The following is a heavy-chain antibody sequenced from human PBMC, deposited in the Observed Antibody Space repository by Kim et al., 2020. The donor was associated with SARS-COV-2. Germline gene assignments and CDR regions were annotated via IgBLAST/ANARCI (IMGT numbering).Heavy chain of an antibody. J-gene: IGHJ4*02. Sequence: SETLSLTCTVSGGSISSYYWSWIRQPPGKGLEWIGYIYYSGSTNYNPSLKSRVTISVDTSKNQLSLKLSSVTAADTAVYYCAREGKTLFDYWGQGTLVTVSS. V-gene: IGHV4-59*01. CDR1: GGSISSYY. CDR3: AREGKTLFDY. CDR2: IYYSGST.